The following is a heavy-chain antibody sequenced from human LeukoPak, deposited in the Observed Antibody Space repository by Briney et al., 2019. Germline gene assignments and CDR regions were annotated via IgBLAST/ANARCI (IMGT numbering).Heavy chain of an antibody. Sequence: PGGSLRLSCAASGFTVISNYMSWVRQAPGKGLEWVAVIYSGGSTYYADSVKGRFTISRDNSKNTLYLQMNSLRAEDTAVYYCARDTRNYYGSGSYPDYWGQGTLVTVSS. J-gene: IGHJ4*02. D-gene: IGHD3-10*01. V-gene: IGHV3-66*01. CDR3: ARDTRNYYGSGSYPDY. CDR1: GFTVISNY. CDR2: IYSGGST.